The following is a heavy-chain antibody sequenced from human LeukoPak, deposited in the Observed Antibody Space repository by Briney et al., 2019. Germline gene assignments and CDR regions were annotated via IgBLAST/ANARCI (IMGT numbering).Heavy chain of an antibody. CDR1: GGSISSGGYS. J-gene: IGHJ5*02. Sequence: SETLSLTCAVSGGSISSGGYSWTWIRQPPGKGLECVGHMYYSGTTYYNPSLKSRVTISLDTSKNQFSLKLSSVTAADTAVYYCARAGSRVRRLRLGFDPWGQGTLVTVSS. CDR2: MYYSGTT. V-gene: IGHV4-30-4*07. D-gene: IGHD5-12*01. CDR3: ARAGSRVRRLRLGFDP.